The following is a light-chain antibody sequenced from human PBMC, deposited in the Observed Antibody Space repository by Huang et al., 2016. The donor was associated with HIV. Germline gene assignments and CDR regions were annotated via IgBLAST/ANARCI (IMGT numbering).Light chain of an antibody. CDR1: QSVSRS. Sequence: EIVLTQSPATLSSSPGETATLSCRASQSVSRSLAWYQQKPGHPPPLLIYDASNRATGTPDRFSGSGSGTDFTLTVSSLEPEDFAIYYCQHRGNWPYTFGQGTKLEIK. CDR3: QHRGNWPYT. CDR2: DAS. V-gene: IGKV3-11*01. J-gene: IGKJ2*01.